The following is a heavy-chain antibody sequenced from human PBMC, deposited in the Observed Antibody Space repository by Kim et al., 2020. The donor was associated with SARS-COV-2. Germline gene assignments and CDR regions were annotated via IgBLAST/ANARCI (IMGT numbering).Heavy chain of an antibody. V-gene: IGHV4-4*02. CDR1: GGSISSSNW. CDR2: IYHSGST. CDR3: ASYSSGWYAFDI. J-gene: IGHJ3*02. D-gene: IGHD6-19*01. Sequence: SETLSLTCAVSGGSISSSNWWSWVRQPPGKGLEWIGEIYHSGSTNYNPSLKSRVTISVDKSKNQFSLKLSSVTAADTAVYYCASYSSGWYAFDIWGQGTMVTVSS.